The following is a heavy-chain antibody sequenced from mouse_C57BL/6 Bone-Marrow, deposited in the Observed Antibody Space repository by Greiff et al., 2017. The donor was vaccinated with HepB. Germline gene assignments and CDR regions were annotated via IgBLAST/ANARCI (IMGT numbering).Heavy chain of an antibody. V-gene: IGHV1-63*01. CDR1: GYTFTNYW. D-gene: IGHD2-5*01. CDR3: ASLSNPYYAMDY. Sequence: QVQLKQSGAELVRPGTSVKMSCKASGYTFTNYWIGWAKQRPGHGLEWIGDIYPGGGYTNYNEKFKGKATLTADKSSSTAYMQFSSLTSEDSAIYYCASLSNPYYAMDYWGQGTSVTVSS. CDR2: IYPGGGYT. J-gene: IGHJ4*01.